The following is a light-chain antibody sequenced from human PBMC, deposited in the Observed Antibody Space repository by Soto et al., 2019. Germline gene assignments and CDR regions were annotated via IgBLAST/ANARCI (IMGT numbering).Light chain of an antibody. CDR2: DVS. CDR3: SSYTSNSTRV. V-gene: IGLV2-14*01. CDR1: SSDVGGYNS. Sequence: QSVLTQPASVSGSPGQSITFSCTGTSSDVGGYNSVSWYQQHPGKAPKVMIYDVSNRPSGVSNRFSGSKSGNTASLTISGLQAEDEADYYCSSYTSNSTRVFGTGTKLTVL. J-gene: IGLJ1*01.